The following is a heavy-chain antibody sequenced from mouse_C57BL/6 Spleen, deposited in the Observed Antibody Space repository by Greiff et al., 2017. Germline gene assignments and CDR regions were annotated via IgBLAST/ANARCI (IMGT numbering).Heavy chain of an antibody. Sequence: EVMLVESGGGLVQPGESLKLSCESNEYEFPSHDMSWVRKTPEKRLELVAAINSDGGSTYYPDTMERRFIISRDNTKKTLYLQIISLRSEDTALYYCARLTTVVPGAMDYWGQGTSVTVSS. CDR3: ARLTTVVPGAMDY. CDR1: EYEFPSHD. V-gene: IGHV5-2*01. D-gene: IGHD1-1*01. CDR2: INSDGGST. J-gene: IGHJ4*01.